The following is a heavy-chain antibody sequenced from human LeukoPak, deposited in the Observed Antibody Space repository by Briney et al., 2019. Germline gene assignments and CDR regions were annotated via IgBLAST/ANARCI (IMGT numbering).Heavy chain of an antibody. V-gene: IGHV3-30*18. Sequence: PGGSLRLSCAASGFIFSSFGMHWVRQAPGKGLEWVAVVSYDGSNKYYADSVKGRFTISRDDSKNTVYLQMNSLRAEDTAVYYCAKDDHRGVRGVMEYWGQGTLVTVSS. J-gene: IGHJ4*02. CDR3: AKDDHRGVRGVMEY. CDR1: GFIFSSFG. D-gene: IGHD3-10*01. CDR2: VSYDGSNK.